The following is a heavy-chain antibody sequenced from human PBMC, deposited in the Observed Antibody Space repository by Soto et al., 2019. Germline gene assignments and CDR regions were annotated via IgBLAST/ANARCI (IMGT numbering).Heavy chain of an antibody. CDR2: ITDSGKST. J-gene: IGHJ5*02. D-gene: IGHD2-2*01. CDR3: AKNNPFLLIPTADL. V-gene: IGHV3-23*01. Sequence: PGGSLRLSCAASGFTFSSYAMSWVRQAPGKGLEWVSTITDSGKSTHYADSVKGRFTVSRDNSKNTLYLLMNSLRVEDTALYYCAKNNPFLLIPTADLWGQGTLVTVSS. CDR1: GFTFSSYA.